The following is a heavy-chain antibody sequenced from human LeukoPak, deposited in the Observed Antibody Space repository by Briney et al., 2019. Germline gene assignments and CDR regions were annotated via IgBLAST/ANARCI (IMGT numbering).Heavy chain of an antibody. Sequence: GGSLRLSCAASGFTFSNAWMSWVRQAPGKGLEWVANIKQDGSEKYYVDSVKGRFTISRDNAKNSLYLQMNSLRAEDTAVYYCARLTRRISGSFDYWGQGTLVTVSS. CDR3: ARLTRRISGSFDY. D-gene: IGHD1-26*01. J-gene: IGHJ4*02. CDR2: IKQDGSEK. V-gene: IGHV3-7*01. CDR1: GFTFSNAW.